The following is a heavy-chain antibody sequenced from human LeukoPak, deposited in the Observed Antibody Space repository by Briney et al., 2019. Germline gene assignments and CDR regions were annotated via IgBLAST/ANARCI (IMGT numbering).Heavy chain of an antibody. CDR3: ARGAKW. CDR2: INHSGST. D-gene: IGHD1-26*01. CDR1: GGSISSSSYY. J-gene: IGHJ4*02. V-gene: IGHV4-39*07. Sequence: SETLSLTCTVSGGSISSSSYYWGWIRQPPGKGLEWIGEINHSGSTNYNPSLKSRVTISVDTSKNQFSPKLSSVTAADTAVYYCARGAKWWGQGTLVTVSS.